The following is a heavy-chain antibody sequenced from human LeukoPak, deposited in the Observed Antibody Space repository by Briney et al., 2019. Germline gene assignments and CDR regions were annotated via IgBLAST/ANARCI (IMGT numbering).Heavy chain of an antibody. V-gene: IGHV3-53*01. D-gene: IGHD3-16*01. CDR2: IYSAGST. Sequence: PGGSPRLSCTVSGFTVSSNSMSWVRQAPGKGLEWVSFIYSAGSTHYSDSVKGRFTISIDNSKNTLYLQMNSLRAEDTAVYYCARRAGAYTHPYDYWGQGTLVTVS. CDR1: GFTVSSNS. CDR3: ARRAGAYTHPYDY. J-gene: IGHJ4*02.